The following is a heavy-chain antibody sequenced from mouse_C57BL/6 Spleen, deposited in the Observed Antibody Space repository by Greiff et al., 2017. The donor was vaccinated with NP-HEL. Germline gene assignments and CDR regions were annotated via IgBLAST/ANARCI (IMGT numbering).Heavy chain of an antibody. CDR3: ARPTTVVATGYFDV. V-gene: IGHV1-52*01. D-gene: IGHD1-1*01. CDR2: IDPSDSET. CDR1: GYTFTSYW. Sequence: VQLQQPGAELVRPGSSVKLSCKASGYTFTSYWMHWVKQSPIQGLEWIGNIDPSDSETHYNQKFKDKATLTVDKSSSTAYMQLSSLTSEDSAVYYCARPTTVVATGYFDVWGTGTTVTVSS. J-gene: IGHJ1*03.